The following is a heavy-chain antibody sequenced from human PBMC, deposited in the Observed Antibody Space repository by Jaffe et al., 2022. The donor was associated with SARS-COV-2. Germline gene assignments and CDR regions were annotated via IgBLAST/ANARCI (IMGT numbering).Heavy chain of an antibody. V-gene: IGHV3-30-3*01. CDR3: AREAAMAYYYYYGMDV. J-gene: IGHJ6*02. CDR2: ISYDGSNK. D-gene: IGHD5-18*01. Sequence: QVQLVESGGGVVQPGRSLRLSCAASGFTFSSYAMHWVRQAPGKGLEWVAVISYDGSNKYYADSVKGRFTISRDNSKNTLYLQMNSLRAEDTAVYYCAREAAMAYYYYYGMDVWGQGTTVTVSS. CDR1: GFTFSSYA.